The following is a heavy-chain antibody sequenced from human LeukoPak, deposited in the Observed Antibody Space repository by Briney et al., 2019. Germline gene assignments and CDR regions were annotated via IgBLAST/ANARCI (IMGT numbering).Heavy chain of an antibody. CDR2: ISYDGSNK. CDR1: GFTFSSYG. CDR3: AKGLGVGATRFRAFDI. D-gene: IGHD1-26*01. Sequence: GGSLRLPCAASGFTFSSYGMHWVRQAPGKGLEWVAVISYDGSNKYYADSVKGRFTISRDNSKNTLYLQMNSLRAEDTAVYYCAKGLGVGATRFRAFDIWGQGTMVTVSS. V-gene: IGHV3-30*18. J-gene: IGHJ3*02.